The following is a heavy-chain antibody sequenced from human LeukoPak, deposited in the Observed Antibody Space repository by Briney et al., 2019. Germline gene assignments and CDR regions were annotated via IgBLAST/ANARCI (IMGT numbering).Heavy chain of an antibody. Sequence: GASVKVSCKASGYTFTTYGISWVRQAPGQGLEWMGWISADNGNTNYAQKFQGRVTMTRDTSISTAYMELSRLRSDDTAVYYCARERLDAFDIWGQGTMVTVSS. CDR2: ISADNGNT. V-gene: IGHV1-18*01. J-gene: IGHJ3*02. CDR3: ARERLDAFDI. CDR1: GYTFTTYG.